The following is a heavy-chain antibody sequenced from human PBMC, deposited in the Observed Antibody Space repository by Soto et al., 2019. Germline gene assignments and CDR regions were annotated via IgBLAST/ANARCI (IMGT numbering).Heavy chain of an antibody. D-gene: IGHD1-26*01. Sequence: ASVKVSCKASGYTFTNYVINWVRQAPGQGLEWMGWISAYNGNTNYAQKLQGRVTMTTDTSTSTAYMELRRLRSDDTAVYYCARIVGADRRWFDPWGRGTLGTVSS. V-gene: IGHV1-18*01. CDR3: ARIVGADRRWFDP. CDR1: GYTFTNYV. CDR2: ISAYNGNT. J-gene: IGHJ5*02.